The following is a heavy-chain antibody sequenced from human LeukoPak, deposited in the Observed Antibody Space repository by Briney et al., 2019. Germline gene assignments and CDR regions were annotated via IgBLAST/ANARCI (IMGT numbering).Heavy chain of an antibody. CDR2: IWNDGSNK. CDR1: GFPFSSYG. Sequence: GGSLRLSCAASGFPFSSYGMHWVRQAPGKGLEWVAVIWNDGSNKYYVESVKGRFTISRDDSKNTLYLQMNSLRAEDTAVYYCARYYGSGRGYYGLDVWGQGTTVTVFS. V-gene: IGHV3-33*03. J-gene: IGHJ6*02. D-gene: IGHD3-10*01. CDR3: ARYYGSGRGYYGLDV.